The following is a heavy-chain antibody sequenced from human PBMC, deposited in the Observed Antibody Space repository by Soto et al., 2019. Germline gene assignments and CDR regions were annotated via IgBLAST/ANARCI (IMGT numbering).Heavy chain of an antibody. CDR3: ARDPFTSGIAAAGKRSPGWFDP. J-gene: IGHJ5*02. V-gene: IGHV4-34*01. Sequence: SETLSLTCAVYGGSFSGYYWSWIRQPPGKGQEWIGEINHSGSTNYNPSLKSRVTISVDTSKNQFSLKLSSVTAADTAVYYCARDPFTSGIAAAGKRSPGWFDPWGQGTLVTLSS. D-gene: IGHD6-13*01. CDR2: INHSGST. CDR1: GGSFSGYY.